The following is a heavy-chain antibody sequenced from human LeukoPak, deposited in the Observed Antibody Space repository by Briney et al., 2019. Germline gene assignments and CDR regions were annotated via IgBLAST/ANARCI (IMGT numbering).Heavy chain of an antibody. J-gene: IGHJ4*02. CDR2: ISGSSYYI. CDR1: GFTFSSYS. V-gene: IGHV3-21*01. Sequence: GGSLRLSCAASGFTFSSYSMNWVRQAPGKGLEWVSSISGSSYYIYYADSVKGRFTISRDNAKNSLYLQMNSLRAEDTAVYYCARAGEGSYYYFDYWGQGTLVTVSS. CDR3: ARAGEGSYYYFDY. D-gene: IGHD1-26*01.